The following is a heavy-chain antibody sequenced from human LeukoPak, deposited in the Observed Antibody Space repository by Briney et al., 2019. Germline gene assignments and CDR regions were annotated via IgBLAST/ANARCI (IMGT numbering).Heavy chain of an antibody. CDR3: ASPYSSRWYELCY. J-gene: IGHJ4*02. D-gene: IGHD6-13*01. V-gene: IGHV3-7*01. CDR1: GFTFSNYW. Sequence: PGGSLRLSCAASGFTFSNYWMSWVRQAPGKGLEWVANIRQDGSEKYYVDSVKGRFTISRDNAKNSLYLQMNSLRAEDTAVYYCASPYSSRWYELCYWGQGTLVTVSS. CDR2: IRQDGSEK.